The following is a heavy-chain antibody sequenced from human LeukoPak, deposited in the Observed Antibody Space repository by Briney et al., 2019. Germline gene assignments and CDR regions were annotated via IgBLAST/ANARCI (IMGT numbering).Heavy chain of an antibody. D-gene: IGHD6-13*01. CDR1: GYTFTTYG. V-gene: IGHV7-4-1*02. Sequence: ASVKVSCKASGYTFTTYGITWVRQAPGQGLEWMGWINTNTGNPTYAQGFTGRFVFSLDTSVSTAYLQISSLKAEDTAVYYCARDDPAAAAANFDYWGQGTLVTVSS. CDR3: ARDDPAAAAANFDY. J-gene: IGHJ4*02. CDR2: INTNTGNP.